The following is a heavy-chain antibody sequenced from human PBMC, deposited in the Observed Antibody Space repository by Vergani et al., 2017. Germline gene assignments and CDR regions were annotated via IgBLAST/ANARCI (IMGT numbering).Heavy chain of an antibody. CDR3: AKGSFYDSSGRWYFDL. J-gene: IGHJ2*01. CDR2: ISGSGGST. CDR1: GFPFSGYG. V-gene: IGHV3-23*04. D-gene: IGHD3-22*01. Sequence: QVVESGGGVVQPGRSLRLSCAGSGFPFSGYGMHWVRQAPGKGLEWVSAISGSGGSTYYADSVKGRFTISRDNSKNTLYLQMNSLRAEDTAVYYCAKGSFYDSSGRWYFDLWGRGTLVTVSS.